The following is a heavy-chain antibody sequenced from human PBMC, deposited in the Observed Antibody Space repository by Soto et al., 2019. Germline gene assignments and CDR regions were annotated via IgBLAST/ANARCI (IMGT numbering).Heavy chain of an antibody. J-gene: IGHJ6*02. CDR1: GYSFTDYH. CDR3: ARGDSTDCSNGVCSFFYNHDMDV. V-gene: IGHV1-2*04. Sequence: GASVKVSCKASGYSFTDYHIHWVRQAPGQGLEWLGRVNPKSGGTSTAQKFQGWVTMTTDTSISTASMELTRLTSDDTAIYYCARGDSTDCSNGVCSFFYNHDMDVWGQGTTVTVSS. CDR2: VNPKSGGT. D-gene: IGHD2-8*01.